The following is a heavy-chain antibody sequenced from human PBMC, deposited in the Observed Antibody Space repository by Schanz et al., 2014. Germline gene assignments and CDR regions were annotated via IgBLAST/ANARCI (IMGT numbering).Heavy chain of an antibody. CDR3: ARGRGFYDY. D-gene: IGHD3-10*01. J-gene: IGHJ4*02. CDR1: GYTLSAYS. CDR2: INPSGGST. V-gene: IGHV1-46*01. Sequence: QVQLVQSGTQVKKPGASVKVSCKASGYTLSAYSLHWVRQAPGQGLEWMGMINPSGGSTTYAQKFQGRVTMTRDTSTSTVYMELSSLTSEDTAVHYCARGRGFYDYWGQGTLVTVSS.